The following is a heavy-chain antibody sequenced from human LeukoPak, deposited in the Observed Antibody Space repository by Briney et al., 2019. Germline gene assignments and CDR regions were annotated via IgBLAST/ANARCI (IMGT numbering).Heavy chain of an antibody. V-gene: IGHV4-34*01. CDR3: ARERAGIAAAGTADWFDP. J-gene: IGHJ5*02. Sequence: SETLSLTCAVYGGSFSGYYWSWIRQPPGKGLEWIGEINHSGSTNYNPSLKSRVTISVDTSKNQFSLKLSSVTAADTAVYYCARERAGIAAAGTADWFDPWGQGTLVTVSS. D-gene: IGHD6-13*01. CDR2: INHSGST. CDR1: GGSFSGYY.